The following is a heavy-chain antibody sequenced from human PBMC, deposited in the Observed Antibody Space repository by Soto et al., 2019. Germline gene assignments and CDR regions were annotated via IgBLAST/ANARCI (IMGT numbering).Heavy chain of an antibody. J-gene: IGHJ4*02. Sequence: GESLRLSCATSGFTFSKAWVGWVRQAPGKGLEWVGRIMSKTDGGTTDYAAPVKGRFTISRDDSKSTLYLQMNSLKTEDTAFYYCTTDSGMSPYSFDYWGQGTLVP. CDR2: IMSKTDGGTT. V-gene: IGHV3-15*01. D-gene: IGHD1-26*01. CDR1: GFTFSKAW. CDR3: TTDSGMSPYSFDY.